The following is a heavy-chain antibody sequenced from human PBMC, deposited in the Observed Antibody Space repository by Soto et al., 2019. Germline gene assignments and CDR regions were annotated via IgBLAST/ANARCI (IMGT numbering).Heavy chain of an antibody. CDR3: AKDGFKVPPYYFDY. CDR2: ISGSGGST. D-gene: IGHD2-2*03. Sequence: GGSLRLSCAASGFTFSSYAMHWVREAPGKGLEWVSAISGSGGSTYYADSVKGRFTISRDNSKNTLYLQMNSLRAEDTAVYYCAKDGFKVPPYYFDYWGQGTLVTVSS. CDR1: GFTFSSYA. V-gene: IGHV3-23*01. J-gene: IGHJ4*02.